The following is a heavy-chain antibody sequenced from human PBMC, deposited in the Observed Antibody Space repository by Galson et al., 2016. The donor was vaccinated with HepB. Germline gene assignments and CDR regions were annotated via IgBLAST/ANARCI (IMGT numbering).Heavy chain of an antibody. Sequence: SLRLSCAASGFTFSDYYMSWIRQAPGKGLEWVSYISSSSSYTNYAESVKGRFTISRDNAKNSLYLQMNSLRAEDTAMYFCARHFSGSYLGQGTLVTVSS. V-gene: IGHV3-11*03. CDR1: GFTFSDYY. D-gene: IGHD3-22*01. CDR3: ARHFSGSY. CDR2: ISSSSSYT. J-gene: IGHJ4*02.